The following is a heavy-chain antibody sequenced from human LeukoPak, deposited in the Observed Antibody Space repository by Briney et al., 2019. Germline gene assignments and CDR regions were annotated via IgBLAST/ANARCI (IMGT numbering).Heavy chain of an antibody. CDR1: GGSFSGYY. J-gene: IGHJ3*02. V-gene: IGHV4-34*01. Sequence: PSETLSLTCAVYGGSFSGYYWSWIRQPPGKGLEWIGEINHSGSTNYNPSLKSRVTISVDTSKNQFSLKLSSVTAADTAVYYCARHGYYDYVWGSYLRDAFDIWGQGTMVTVSS. D-gene: IGHD3-16*02. CDR3: ARHGYYDYVWGSYLRDAFDI. CDR2: INHSGST.